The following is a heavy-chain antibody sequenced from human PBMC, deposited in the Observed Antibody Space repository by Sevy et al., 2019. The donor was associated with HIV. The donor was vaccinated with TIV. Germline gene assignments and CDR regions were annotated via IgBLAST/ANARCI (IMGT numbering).Heavy chain of an antibody. D-gene: IGHD3-3*01. CDR2: ISAYNGNT. Sequence: ASVNVSCKASGYTFTSYGISWVRQAPGQGLEWMGWISAYNGNTNYAQKLQGRVTMTTDTSTSTAYMELRSLRSDDTAVYYCARDRSRLAYYDFWSGYYLGWFDPWGQGTLVTVSS. J-gene: IGHJ5*02. CDR3: ARDRSRLAYYDFWSGYYLGWFDP. CDR1: GYTFTSYG. V-gene: IGHV1-18*01.